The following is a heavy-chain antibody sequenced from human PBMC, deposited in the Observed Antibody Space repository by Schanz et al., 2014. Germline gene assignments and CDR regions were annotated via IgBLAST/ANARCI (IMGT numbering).Heavy chain of an antibody. CDR1: GASISSGGYY. CDR2: ISYSGST. V-gene: IGHV4-31*03. D-gene: IGHD3-10*01. CDR3: ATNMVQGTISDAFDI. J-gene: IGHJ3*02. Sequence: QVQLQESGPGLVKPSQTLSLTCTVSGASISSGGYYWDWIRLLPGKGLEWIGYISYSGSTSFNPSLKRRVTISVDPSKNQCSLKRSSVTAADTAVYYCATNMVQGTISDAFDIWGQGTMVTVSS.